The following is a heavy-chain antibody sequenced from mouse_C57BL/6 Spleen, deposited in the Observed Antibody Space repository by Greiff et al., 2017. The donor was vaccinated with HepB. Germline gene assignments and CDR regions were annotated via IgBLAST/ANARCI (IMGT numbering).Heavy chain of an antibody. CDR2: IDPSDSYT. CDR1: GYTFTSYW. J-gene: IGHJ2*01. CDR3: ARGAVGY. V-gene: IGHV1-50*01. Sequence: QVQLQQPGAELVKPGASVKLSCKASGYTFTSYWMQWVKQRPGQGLEWIGEIDPSDSYTNYNQKFKGKATLTVDTASSTASMQLSSLTSEDSAVYYCARGAVGYWGQETTLTVSS.